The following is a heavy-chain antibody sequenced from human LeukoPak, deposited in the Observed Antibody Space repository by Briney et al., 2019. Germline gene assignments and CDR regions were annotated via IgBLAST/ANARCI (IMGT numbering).Heavy chain of an antibody. J-gene: IGHJ3*02. CDR3: ARVEKYYYDSSGWPLNAFDI. V-gene: IGHV7-4-1*02. Sequence: ASVKVSCKASGYTFTSYAMNWVRQAPGQGLEWMGWINTNTGNPTYAQGFTGRFVFSLDTSVSTAYLQISSLKAEDTAVYYCARVEKYYYDSSGWPLNAFDIWGQGTMVTVSS. CDR1: GYTFTSYA. D-gene: IGHD3-22*01. CDR2: INTNTGNP.